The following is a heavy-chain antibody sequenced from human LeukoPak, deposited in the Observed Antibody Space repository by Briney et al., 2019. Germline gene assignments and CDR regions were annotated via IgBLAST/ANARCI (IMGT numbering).Heavy chain of an antibody. CDR2: IYYSGST. CDR1: GGSISSGGYY. D-gene: IGHD3-22*01. CDR3: ARVVATMIVD. Sequence: SEALSLTCTVSGGSISSGGYYWSWIRQHPGKGLEWIGYIYYSGSTYYNPSLKSRVTMSVDTSKNQFSLKLNSVTAADTAVYYCARVVATMIVDWGQGTLVTVSS. J-gene: IGHJ4*02. V-gene: IGHV4-31*03.